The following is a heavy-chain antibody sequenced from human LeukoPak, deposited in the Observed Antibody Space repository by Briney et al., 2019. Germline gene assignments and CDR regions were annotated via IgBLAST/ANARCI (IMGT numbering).Heavy chain of an antibody. CDR2: IKQDGSET. J-gene: IGHJ4*02. V-gene: IGHV3-7*04. D-gene: IGHD3-10*01. Sequence: GGSLRLSCAVSGFTFRTFSVSWVRQAPGTGLEWVANIKQDGSETYSVDSVKGRFTISRDTAKNSLYLQMNSLSAEDTAVYYCARTRDYGSGSYRAFDYWGQGTLVTVSS. CDR3: ARTRDYGSGSYRAFDY. CDR1: GFTFRTFS.